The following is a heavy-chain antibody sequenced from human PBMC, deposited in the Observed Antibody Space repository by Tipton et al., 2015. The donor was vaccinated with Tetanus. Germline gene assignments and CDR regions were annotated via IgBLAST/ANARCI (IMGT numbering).Heavy chain of an antibody. Sequence: TLSLTCTVSGGSISSYYWSWIRQPPGKGLEWIGYMFYSGSAYYNPSLKSRITISMDTSRNQFSLNLSSVTAADTVVYYCARGPTATSDYWGQGTLVTVSS. D-gene: IGHD4-17*01. CDR3: ARGPTATSDY. CDR2: MFYSGSA. J-gene: IGHJ4*02. V-gene: IGHV4-30-4*01. CDR1: GGSISSYY.